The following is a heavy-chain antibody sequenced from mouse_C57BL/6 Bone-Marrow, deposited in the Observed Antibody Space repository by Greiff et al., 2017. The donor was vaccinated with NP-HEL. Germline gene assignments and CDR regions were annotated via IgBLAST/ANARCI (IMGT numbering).Heavy chain of an antibody. CDR1: GYAFSSSW. CDR2: IYPGDGDT. J-gene: IGHJ4*01. CDR3: ARKGDWDDYYAMDD. D-gene: IGHD4-1*01. Sequence: QVQLQQSGPELVKPGASVKISCKASGYAFSSSWMNWVKQRPGQGLEWIGRIYPGDGDTTYNGKFKGKATLTADKSSSTAYMQLSSLTSEDSAVDFCARKGDWDDYYAMDDWGQGTSVTVSS. V-gene: IGHV1-82*01.